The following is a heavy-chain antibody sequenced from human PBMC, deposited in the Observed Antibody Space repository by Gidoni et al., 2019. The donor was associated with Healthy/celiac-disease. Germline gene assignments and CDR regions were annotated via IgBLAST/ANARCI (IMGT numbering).Heavy chain of an antibody. CDR3: AKDIRTHTAMVTDAFDI. CDR1: GFTFADYA. D-gene: IGHD5-18*01. CDR2: ISWNSGSI. J-gene: IGHJ3*02. Sequence: EVQLVASGGGLVQPGRSLRLSCAASGFTFADYAMHWVRQAPGKGLEWVSGISWNSGSIGYADSVKGRFTISRDNAKNSLYLQMNSLRAEDTALYYCAKDIRTHTAMVTDAFDIWGQGTMVTVSS. V-gene: IGHV3-9*01.